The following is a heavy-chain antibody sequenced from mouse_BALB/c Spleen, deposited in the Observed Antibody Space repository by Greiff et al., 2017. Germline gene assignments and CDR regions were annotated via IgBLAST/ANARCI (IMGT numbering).Heavy chain of an antibody. Sequence: EVKLMESGGGLVKPGGSLKLSCAASGFTFSSYTMSWVRQTPEKRLEWVATISSGGSYTYYPDSVRGRFTISRDNAKNTLYLQMSSLKSEDTAMYYCTRDHYYGSSHFDYWGQGTTLTVSS. D-gene: IGHD1-1*01. CDR3: TRDHYYGSSHFDY. CDR1: GFTFSSYT. J-gene: IGHJ2*01. V-gene: IGHV5-6-4*01. CDR2: ISSGGSYT.